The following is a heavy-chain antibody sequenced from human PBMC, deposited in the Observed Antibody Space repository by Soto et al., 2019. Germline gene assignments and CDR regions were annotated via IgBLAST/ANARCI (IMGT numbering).Heavy chain of an antibody. CDR1: GYTFTSYD. Sequence: QVQLVQSGAEVKKPGASVKVSCKTSGYTFTSYDINWVRQATGQGLEWMGWMNPNSGNTAYAQKFQGRVTMTRNTSISTAHMEMSSLRSGDTAVYYCARERSSGAFDIWGQGTMVTVSS. CDR2: MNPNSGNT. D-gene: IGHD1-26*01. J-gene: IGHJ3*02. CDR3: ARERSSGAFDI. V-gene: IGHV1-8*01.